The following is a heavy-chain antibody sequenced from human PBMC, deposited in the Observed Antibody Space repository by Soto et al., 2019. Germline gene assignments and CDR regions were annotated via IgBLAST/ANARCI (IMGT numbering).Heavy chain of an antibody. D-gene: IGHD5-12*01. CDR3: ARDRLVAHFDY. CDR1: GGSISNYY. V-gene: IGHV4-59*12. Sequence: TLSLTCTVSGGSISNYYWSWIRQPPGKGLEWTGYIHYSGSTNYNPSLKSRVTISVDTSKNQFSLKLGSVTAADTAVYYCARDRLVAHFDYWGQGTLVTVSS. J-gene: IGHJ4*02. CDR2: IHYSGST.